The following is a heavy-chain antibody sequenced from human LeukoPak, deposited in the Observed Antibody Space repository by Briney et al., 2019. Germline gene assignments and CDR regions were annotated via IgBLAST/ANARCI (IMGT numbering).Heavy chain of an antibody. CDR3: AKGSGFDTDFDY. D-gene: IGHD3-9*01. CDR1: GYTFSSDA. J-gene: IGHJ4*02. CDR2: ISGGGDNT. Sequence: GGSLRLSCAASGYTFSSDAMSWVCQAPGKGLEWVSGISGGGDNTYYADSVKGRFTISTDNSKNTLYLQMNSLRAEDTAVYYCAKGSGFDTDFDYWGQGTLVTVSS. V-gene: IGHV3-23*01.